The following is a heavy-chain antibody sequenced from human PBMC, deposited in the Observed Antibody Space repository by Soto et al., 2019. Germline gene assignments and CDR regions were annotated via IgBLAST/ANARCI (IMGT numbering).Heavy chain of an antibody. CDR2: MCDSGSNK. Sequence: PGGSLRLSCTTSGFTFSNYAMNWVRQAPGKGLEWVAIMCDSGSNKYYADSVKGRFTISRDNSKNTLYLQMNSLRAEDTAVYYCARDWVWVLEWLVGYMDVWGKGTTVTVSS. CDR3: ARDWVWVLEWLVGYMDV. J-gene: IGHJ6*03. D-gene: IGHD3-3*01. V-gene: IGHV3-33*08. CDR1: GFTFSNYA.